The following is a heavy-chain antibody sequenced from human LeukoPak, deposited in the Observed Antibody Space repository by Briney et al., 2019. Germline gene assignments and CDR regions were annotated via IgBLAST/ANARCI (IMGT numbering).Heavy chain of an antibody. CDR1: GFTFTNNL. J-gene: IGHJ4*01. CDR2: IKQDGSET. Sequence: GGSLRLSCAASGFTFTNNLMIWVRQVPGKGLEGVANIKQDGSETTYADSVRGRFTIFRDNAKHSVHLQMISLRAEDSATYYCLREGFYFFYFWGQGNLVTVSS. V-gene: IGHV3-7*01. CDR3: LREGFYFFYF.